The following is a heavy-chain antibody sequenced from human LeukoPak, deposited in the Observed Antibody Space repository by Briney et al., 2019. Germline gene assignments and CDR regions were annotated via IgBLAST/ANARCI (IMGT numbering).Heavy chain of an antibody. V-gene: IGHV3-43*01. Sequence: GGSLRLSCAASGFTFDYYTMHWVRQPPGKGLEWVSFISWDGGSTYYADSVKGRFTISRDNNKNSLYLQMNTLRAEDTAVYYCARVLHKRNYDSSTYYGYWGQGTLVTVSS. J-gene: IGHJ4*02. D-gene: IGHD3-22*01. CDR3: ARVLHKRNYDSSTYYGY. CDR1: GFTFDYYT. CDR2: ISWDGGST.